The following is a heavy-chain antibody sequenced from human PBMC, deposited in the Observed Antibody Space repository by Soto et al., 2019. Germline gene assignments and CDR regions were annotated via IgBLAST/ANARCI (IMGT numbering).Heavy chain of an antibody. Sequence: GGSLRLSCAASGFTFRNYAMSWFRRAPGKGLEWVSAISGSGGSTFYADSVKGRFTISRDNSKNTLYLEMNSPRAEDTAVYYCARDSPVDIVATASFDYWGQGTLVTVSS. CDR3: ARDSPVDIVATASFDY. J-gene: IGHJ4*02. D-gene: IGHD5-12*01. CDR2: ISGSGGST. CDR1: GFTFRNYA. V-gene: IGHV3-23*01.